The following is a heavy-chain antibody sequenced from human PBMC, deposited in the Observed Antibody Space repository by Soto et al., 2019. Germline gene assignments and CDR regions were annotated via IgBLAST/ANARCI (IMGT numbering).Heavy chain of an antibody. CDR3: AKRGAPGAAAPKGWFDP. V-gene: IGHV3-23*01. Sequence: EVQLLESGGGLVQPGGSLRLSCAASGFTFSSYAMSWVRQAPGKGLEWVSAISGSGGSTYYADSVKGRFTISRDNSKNTLYLQMNSMRAEDTAVYYCAKRGAPGAAAPKGWFDPWGQGTLVTVSS. D-gene: IGHD6-13*01. CDR2: ISGSGGST. CDR1: GFTFSSYA. J-gene: IGHJ5*02.